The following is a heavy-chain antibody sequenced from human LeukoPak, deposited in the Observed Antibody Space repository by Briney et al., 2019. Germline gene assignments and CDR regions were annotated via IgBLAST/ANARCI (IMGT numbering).Heavy chain of an antibody. CDR3: ARAYSGSDEDY. D-gene: IGHD1-26*01. Sequence: GGSLRLSCAASGFTFGSYTMNWVRQAPGKGLEWVSSISSSSSYIDYADSVEGRFTISRDNAKNSLYLQMNSLRAEDTAVYYCARAYSGSDEDYWGQGTLVTVSS. CDR2: ISSSSSYI. J-gene: IGHJ4*02. CDR1: GFTFGSYT. V-gene: IGHV3-21*01.